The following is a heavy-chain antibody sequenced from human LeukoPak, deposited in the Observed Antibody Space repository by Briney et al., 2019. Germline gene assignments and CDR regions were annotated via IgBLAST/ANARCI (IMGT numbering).Heavy chain of an antibody. CDR3: ASGTGERGYHYYMDV. Sequence: SVKVSCKASGGTFSSYAISWVRQAPGQGLEWMGGIIPIFGTANYAQKFQGRVTITADASTSTAYMELSSLRSEDTAVYYCASGTGERGYHYYMDVWGKGTTVTVSS. D-gene: IGHD1-1*01. CDR2: IIPIFGTA. CDR1: GGTFSSYA. J-gene: IGHJ6*03. V-gene: IGHV1-69*13.